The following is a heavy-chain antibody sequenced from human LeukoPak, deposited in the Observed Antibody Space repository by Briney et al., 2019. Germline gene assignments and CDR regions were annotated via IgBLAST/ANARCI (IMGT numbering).Heavy chain of an antibody. CDR1: GFTFSSYS. Sequence: PGGSLRLSCAASGFTFSSYSMNWVRQAPGKGLEWVSVIYSGGSTYYADSVKGRFTISRDNSKNTLYLQMNSLRAEDTAVYYCARVQEGDYYGSGLPDYWGQGTPVTVSS. V-gene: IGHV3-53*01. CDR3: ARVQEGDYYGSGLPDY. CDR2: IYSGGST. J-gene: IGHJ4*02. D-gene: IGHD3-10*01.